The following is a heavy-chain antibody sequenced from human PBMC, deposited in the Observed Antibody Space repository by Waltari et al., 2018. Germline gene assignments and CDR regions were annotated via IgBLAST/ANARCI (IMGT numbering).Heavy chain of an antibody. CDR2: ICTSGST. J-gene: IGHJ4*02. V-gene: IGHV4-61*02. CDR1: GGSIDSGSYY. Sequence: QVQLQESGPGLVKPSQTLSLTCPVSGGSIDSGSYYWSWIRQPAGKGLEWIGRICTSGSTNYNPSLKSRVTISVDTSKNQFSLNLSSVTAADTAVYYCARGPLLSKVDYWGQGTLVTVSS. CDR3: ARGPLLSKVDY. D-gene: IGHD1-26*01.